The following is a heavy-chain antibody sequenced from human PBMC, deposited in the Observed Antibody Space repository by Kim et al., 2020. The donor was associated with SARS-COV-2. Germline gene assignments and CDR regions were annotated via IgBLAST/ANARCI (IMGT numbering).Heavy chain of an antibody. Sequence: GGSLRLSCAASGFTFNNFNMNWVRQAPGKGLEWISYISDSYIIHYAASVRGRFTISRDNAQNSLYLHMDSLRAEDTAVYYCAAGRGLDSGRYYRYFVYWG. V-gene: IGHV3-48*01. CDR3: AAGRGLDSGRYYRYFVY. CDR2: ISDSYII. CDR1: GFTFNNFN. J-gene: IGHJ4*01. D-gene: IGHD3-22*01.